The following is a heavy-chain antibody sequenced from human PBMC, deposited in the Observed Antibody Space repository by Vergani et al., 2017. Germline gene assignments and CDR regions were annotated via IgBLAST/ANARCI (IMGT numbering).Heavy chain of an antibody. CDR2: ISSSSSYI. V-gene: IGHV3-21*01. CDR1: GFTFSSYS. CDR3: ASLVGTDNWDDGSADY. D-gene: IGHD1-1*01. J-gene: IGHJ4*02. Sequence: EVQLVESGGGLVTPGGSLRLSCAASGFTFSSYSMNWVRQAPGKGLEWVSSISSSSSYIYYADSVKGRFTISRDNAKNTLYLQMNSLRAEDTAVYYCASLVGTDNWDDGSADYWGQGTLVTVSS.